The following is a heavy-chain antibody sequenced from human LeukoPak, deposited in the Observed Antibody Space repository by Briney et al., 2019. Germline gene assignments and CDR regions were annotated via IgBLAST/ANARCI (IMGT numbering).Heavy chain of an antibody. V-gene: IGHV4-59*04. CDR1: GGSISSYY. Sequence: SETLSLTCTVSGGSISSYYWSWIRQPPGKGLEWIGSIYHSGSTYYNPSLKSRVTISVDTSKDQFSLKLSSVTAADTAVYYCTRPGGCSYGTGDPDYWGQGTLVTVSS. D-gene: IGHD5-18*01. CDR2: IYHSGST. CDR3: TRPGGCSYGTGDPDY. J-gene: IGHJ4*02.